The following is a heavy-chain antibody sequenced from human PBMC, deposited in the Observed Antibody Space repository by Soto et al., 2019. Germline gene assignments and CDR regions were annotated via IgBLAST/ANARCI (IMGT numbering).Heavy chain of an antibody. D-gene: IGHD1-1*01. CDR1: GFTFDYYA. Sequence: PGGSLRLSCEASGFTFDYYAMTWVRQSPGKGLEWVSSISGNGYSAYYADSVKGRFTISRDKSKNTVSLQMDSLRAEDTAVYYCAKDRKQLWSDFDYWGQGTLVTVSS. CDR3: AKDRKQLWSDFDY. J-gene: IGHJ4*02. V-gene: IGHV3-23*01. CDR2: ISGNGYSA.